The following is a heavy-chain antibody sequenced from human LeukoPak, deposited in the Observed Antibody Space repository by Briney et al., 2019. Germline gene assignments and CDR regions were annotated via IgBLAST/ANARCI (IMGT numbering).Heavy chain of an antibody. CDR2: MNPGSGDT. J-gene: IGHJ4*02. V-gene: IGHV1-8*01. Sequence: ASVKVSCKASGYTFTTHDLTWVRQATGQGLEWMGWMNPGSGDTAYAQKFQGRVTMTRDTSMSTAYMELNSLGSEDTAIYYCARGLGDYNTDWFPVSGFWGQGTPVTVSS. CDR3: ARGLGDYNTDWFPVSGF. D-gene: IGHD3-9*01. CDR1: GYTFTTHD.